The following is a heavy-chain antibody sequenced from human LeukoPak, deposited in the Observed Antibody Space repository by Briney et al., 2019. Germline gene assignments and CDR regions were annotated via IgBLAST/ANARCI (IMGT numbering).Heavy chain of an antibody. J-gene: IGHJ5*02. CDR1: GFTFDDYA. D-gene: IGHD2/OR15-2a*01. V-gene: IGHV3-33*08. CDR3: ARGANSHVHWLDP. Sequence: SGGSLRLSCAASGFTFDDYAMHWVRQAPGKGLEWVAFIWSDGSSKFYGDSVKGRFTVSRDISKNTVYLQMDSLRAEDSAVYYCARGANSHVHWLDPWGQGTLVTVSS. CDR2: IWSDGSSK.